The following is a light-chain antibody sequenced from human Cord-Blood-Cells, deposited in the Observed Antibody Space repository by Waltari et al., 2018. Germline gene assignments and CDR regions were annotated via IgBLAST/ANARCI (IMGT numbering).Light chain of an antibody. CDR1: RSDVGRYNL. CDR3: CSYAGSSTFHYV. CDR2: EGS. V-gene: IGLV2-23*01. J-gene: IGLJ1*01. Sequence: QSALTQPASVSGSPGQSITISCTGTRSDVGRYNLVSWYQRHPGKAPKLMIYEGSKRPSGVSNRFSGSKSGNTASLTISGLQAEDEADYYCCSYAGSSTFHYVFGTGTKVTVL.